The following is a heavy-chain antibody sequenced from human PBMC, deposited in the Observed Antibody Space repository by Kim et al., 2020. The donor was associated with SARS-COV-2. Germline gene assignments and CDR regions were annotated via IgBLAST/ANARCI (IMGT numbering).Heavy chain of an antibody. CDR2: ISSSGSTI. D-gene: IGHD3-10*01. V-gene: IGHV3-48*03. CDR3: ARGITLLWFGELGNWFDP. Sequence: GGSLRLSCAASGFTFSSYEMNWVRQAPGKGLEWVSYISSSGSTIYYADSVKGRFTISRDNAKNSLYLQMKSLRAEDTAVYYCARGITLLWFGELGNWFDPWGQGTLVTVSS. J-gene: IGHJ5*02. CDR1: GFTFSSYE.